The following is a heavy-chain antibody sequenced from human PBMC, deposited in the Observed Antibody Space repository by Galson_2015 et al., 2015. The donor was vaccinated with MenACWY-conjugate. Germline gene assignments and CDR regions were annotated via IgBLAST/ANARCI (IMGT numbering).Heavy chain of an antibody. J-gene: IGHJ4*02. V-gene: IGHV5-51*01. CDR1: GFTFNTYW. CDR2: IYPGDSET. D-gene: IGHD3-16*01. CDR3: ASAYDGNFHWGD. Sequence: QSGAEVKKPGESLRISCTASGFTFNTYWIGWVRQMPGKGLEWLGIIYPGDSETRYSPSFQGQVTISADKSVTTAYLQWASLKASDTAIYYCASAYDGNFHWGDWGQGTLVTVSS.